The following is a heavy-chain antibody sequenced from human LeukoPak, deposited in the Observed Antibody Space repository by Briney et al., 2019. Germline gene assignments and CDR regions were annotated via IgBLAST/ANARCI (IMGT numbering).Heavy chain of an antibody. Sequence: GASVKVSCKASGGTFSSYAISWVRQAPGQGLEWMGGIIPIFGTANYAQKFQGRVTITADKSTSTAYMELSSLRSEDTAVYYCARKYSSSRIHWFDPWGQGTLVTVSS. J-gene: IGHJ5*02. CDR2: IIPIFGTA. D-gene: IGHD6-6*01. CDR1: GGTFSSYA. V-gene: IGHV1-69*06. CDR3: ARKYSSSRIHWFDP.